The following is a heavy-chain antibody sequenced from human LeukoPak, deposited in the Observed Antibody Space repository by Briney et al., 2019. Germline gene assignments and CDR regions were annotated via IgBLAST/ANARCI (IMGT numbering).Heavy chain of an antibody. Sequence: PGGSLRLSCAASGFIFSDYYMSWIRQAPGKGLEWVAGISWNSANTGYADSVKGRFTISRDNAKNSLYLQINSLRPEDTALYYCVKDISGWSYFDYWGQGTLVTVSP. J-gene: IGHJ4*02. CDR2: ISWNSANT. D-gene: IGHD6-19*01. CDR1: GFIFSDYY. V-gene: IGHV3-11*05. CDR3: VKDISGWSYFDY.